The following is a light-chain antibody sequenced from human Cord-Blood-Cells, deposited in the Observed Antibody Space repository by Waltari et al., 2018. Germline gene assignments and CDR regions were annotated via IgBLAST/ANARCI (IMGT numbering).Light chain of an antibody. CDR2: MND. V-gene: IGLV1-47*01. CDR1: SSNIGSNY. CDR3: AAWDDSLSGPV. J-gene: IGLJ3*02. Sequence: QSVLTQPPSASGTPGQRVTISCSGSSSNIGSNYVYWYQQLQGGAPKLLIYMNDRRPSGVAERFSGSNSGSSASPAISGLRSEDEADYYCAAWDDSLSGPVFGGGTKLTVL.